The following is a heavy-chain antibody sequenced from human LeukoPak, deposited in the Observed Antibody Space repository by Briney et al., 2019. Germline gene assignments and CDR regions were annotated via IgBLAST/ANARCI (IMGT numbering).Heavy chain of an antibody. J-gene: IGHJ3*02. CDR1: GGSISSGDYY. V-gene: IGHV4-30-4*08. D-gene: IGHD2-15*01. CDR2: IYYSGST. Sequence: SETLSLTCTVSGGSISSGDYYWSWIRQPPGKGREWIGYIYYSGSTYCNPSLKSRVTISVDTSKNQFSLKLSSVTAADTAVYYCARDNREYCSGGSCYSPPGAFDIWGQGTMVTVSS. CDR3: ARDNREYCSGGSCYSPPGAFDI.